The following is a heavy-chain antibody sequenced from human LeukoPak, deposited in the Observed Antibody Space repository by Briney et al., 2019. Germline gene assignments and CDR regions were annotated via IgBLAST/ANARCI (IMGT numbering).Heavy chain of an antibody. V-gene: IGHV5-51*01. CDR3: ARPGNYYDSSPNAHFDY. Sequence: GESLKISCRGSGYYFTSYWIGWVRQMPGKGLEWMGIIYPGDSDTRYSPSFQGQVTISADKSISTAYLQWSSLKASDTAVYYCARPGNYYDSSPNAHFDYWGQGTLVTVSS. CDR2: IYPGDSDT. CDR1: GYYFTSYW. D-gene: IGHD3-22*01. J-gene: IGHJ4*02.